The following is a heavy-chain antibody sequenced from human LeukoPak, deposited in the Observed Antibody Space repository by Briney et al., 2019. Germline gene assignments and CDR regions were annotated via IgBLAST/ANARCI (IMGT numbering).Heavy chain of an antibody. CDR3: AKHEAEMATILGGY. J-gene: IGHJ4*02. Sequence: SETLSLTCAVSGYSISSGYYWGWIRQPPGKGLAWVGSIYHSGSTFYNPSLKSRVTISVYTSKNQFTLRLSSVTAADTAVYYCAKHEAEMATILGGYWGQGTLVTVSS. V-gene: IGHV4-38-2*01. D-gene: IGHD5-24*01. CDR1: GYSISSGYY. CDR2: IYHSGST.